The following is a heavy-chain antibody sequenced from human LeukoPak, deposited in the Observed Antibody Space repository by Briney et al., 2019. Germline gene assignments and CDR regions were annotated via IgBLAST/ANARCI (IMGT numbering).Heavy chain of an antibody. D-gene: IGHD3-22*01. V-gene: IGHV3-23*01. Sequence: GTLSLTCAVSGGSISSSNWWSWVRPAPGKGLEWVSAISGSGGSTYYADSVKGRFTISRDNSKNTLYLQMNSLRAEDTAVYYCARSSGYQPPYYYYYYMDVWGKGTTVTISS. CDR3: ARSSGYQPPYYYYYYMDV. CDR1: GGSISSSN. CDR2: ISGSGGST. J-gene: IGHJ6*03.